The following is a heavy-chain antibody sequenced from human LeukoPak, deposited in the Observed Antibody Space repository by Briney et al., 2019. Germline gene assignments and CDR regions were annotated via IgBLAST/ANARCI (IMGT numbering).Heavy chain of an antibody. V-gene: IGHV3-48*03. CDR2: ISSSGNTI. CDR1: GFTFSSYE. Sequence: PGGSLRLSCAASGFTFSSYEMNWVRQAPGKGLEWVSYISSSGNTIYYADSVKGRFTISGDNAKNSLYLQMNSLRAEDTAVYYCARDHGSDWHYFDYWGQGTLVTVSS. J-gene: IGHJ4*02. D-gene: IGHD6-19*01. CDR3: ARDHGSDWHYFDY.